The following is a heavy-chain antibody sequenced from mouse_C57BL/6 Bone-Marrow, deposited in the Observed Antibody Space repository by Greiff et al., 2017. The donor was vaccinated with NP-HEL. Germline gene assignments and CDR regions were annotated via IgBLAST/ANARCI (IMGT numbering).Heavy chain of an antibody. CDR1: GYTFTSYW. CDR3: AIFNSSGYDFDY. D-gene: IGHD3-2*02. V-gene: IGHV1-64*01. J-gene: IGHJ2*01. CDR2: IHPNSGST. Sequence: VQLQQPGAELVKPGASVKLSCKASGYTFTSYWMHWVKQRPGQGLEWIGMIHPNSGSTNYNEKFKSKATLTVDKSSSTAYMQLSSLTSEDSAVYYCAIFNSSGYDFDYWGQGTTLTVSS.